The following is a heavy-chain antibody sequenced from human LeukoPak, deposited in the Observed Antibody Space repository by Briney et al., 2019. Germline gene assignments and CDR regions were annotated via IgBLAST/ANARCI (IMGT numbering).Heavy chain of an antibody. Sequence: ASVKVSCKASGYTFTSYDIHWVRQATGQGLEWMGWMNPNSGNTDYAQNFQGRLTIIRNTSISTAYMELSSLRSEDTAVYYCARDNSGWYHWFDPWGQGTLVTVSS. CDR2: MNPNSGNT. CDR3: ARDNSGWYHWFDP. J-gene: IGHJ5*02. D-gene: IGHD6-19*01. CDR1: GYTFTSYD. V-gene: IGHV1-8*03.